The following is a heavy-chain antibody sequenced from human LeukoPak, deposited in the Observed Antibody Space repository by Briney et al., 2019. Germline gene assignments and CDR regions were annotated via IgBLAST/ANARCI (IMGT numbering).Heavy chain of an antibody. CDR2: IKQDGSEK. CDR3: ARSDQYYDFWSGYYRLHYMDV. Sequence: PGGSLRLSCAASGFTFSSYWMSWVRQAPGKGLEWVANIKQDGSEKYYVDSVKGRFTISRDNAKNPLYLQMNSLRAEDTAVYYCARSDQYYDFWSGYYRLHYMDVWGKGTTVTVSS. V-gene: IGHV3-7*01. D-gene: IGHD3-3*01. CDR1: GFTFSSYW. J-gene: IGHJ6*03.